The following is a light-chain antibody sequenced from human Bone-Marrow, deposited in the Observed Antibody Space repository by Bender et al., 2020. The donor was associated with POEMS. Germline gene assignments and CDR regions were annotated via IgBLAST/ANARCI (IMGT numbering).Light chain of an antibody. CDR2: EVS. J-gene: IGLJ1*01. V-gene: IGLV2-23*02. Sequence: QSALTQPASVSGSPGQSITISCAVTDSDFDDYNYVSWYQQHPGKAPKFMIYEVSKRPSGVSNRFSGSKSGNTASLTISGLQAEDEADYYCCSYAGSSTWVFGTGTKVTVL. CDR1: DSDFDDYNY. CDR3: CSYAGSSTWV.